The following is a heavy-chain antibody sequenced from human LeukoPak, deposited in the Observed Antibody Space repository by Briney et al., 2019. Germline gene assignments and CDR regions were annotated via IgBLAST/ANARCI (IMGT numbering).Heavy chain of an antibody. CDR3: ARDQALYFSYGDY. CDR1: GFTLSNYG. V-gene: IGHV3-33*01. D-gene: IGHD3-16*01. CDR2: IFYDGSNQ. Sequence: PGGSLRLSCAASGFTLSNYGMHWVRQAPGKGLEWLAAIFYDGSNQHYADTVKGRFTISRDNSKNTLYLRVNSLTAEDTAVYYCARDQALYFSYGDYWGQGTLVTVSS. J-gene: IGHJ4*02.